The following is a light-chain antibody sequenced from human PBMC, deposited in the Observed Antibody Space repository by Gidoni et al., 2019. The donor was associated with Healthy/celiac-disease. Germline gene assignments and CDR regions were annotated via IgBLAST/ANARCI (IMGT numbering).Light chain of an antibody. CDR2: VAS. Sequence: ELVLTQSPGTLSLSPGERATLSGRASQSVSSSYLAWYQQKPGQAPRLLIYVASSRATGIPDRFSGSGSGTDFTLTISRLEPEDFAVYYCQQYGSSPWTFGQGTKVEIK. V-gene: IGKV3-20*01. CDR3: QQYGSSPWT. CDR1: QSVSSSY. J-gene: IGKJ1*01.